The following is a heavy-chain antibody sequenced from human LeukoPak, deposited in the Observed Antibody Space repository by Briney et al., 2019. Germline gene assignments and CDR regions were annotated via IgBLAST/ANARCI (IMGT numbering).Heavy chain of an antibody. CDR1: GFTFSYYG. V-gene: IGHV3-30*18. CDR3: ANQCGVSDWFDAFDI. J-gene: IGHJ3*02. CDR2: ISYDGSNK. Sequence: QPGGSLRLSCAASGFTFSYYGLHWVRQGPGKGLEWVAVISYDGSNKYYADSVKGRFTISRDNSKNTLYLQMNSLRAEDTAVYYCANQCGVSDWFDAFDIWDQGKMVTVSS. D-gene: IGHD3-9*01.